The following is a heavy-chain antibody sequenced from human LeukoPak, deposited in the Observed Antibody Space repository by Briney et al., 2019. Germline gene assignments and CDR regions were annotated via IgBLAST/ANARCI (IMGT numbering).Heavy chain of an antibody. J-gene: IGHJ3*01. CDR2: IHSSTIYK. Sequence: GGSLRLSCAASGFTFSSYNMQWVRQPPGNGLEWVSCIHSSTIYKYFAYSLKGRFIISRDNTKNSLYLQMNGLRAEDTAVYYCARAANNSDAFDVWGQGTMVTVSS. CDR1: GFTFSSYN. V-gene: IGHV3-21*01. CDR3: ARAANNSDAFDV. D-gene: IGHD1-20*01.